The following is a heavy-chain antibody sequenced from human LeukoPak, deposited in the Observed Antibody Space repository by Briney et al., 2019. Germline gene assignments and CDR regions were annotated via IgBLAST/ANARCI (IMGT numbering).Heavy chain of an antibody. CDR1: RFTFSSYA. CDR2: ISGSGGVT. D-gene: IGHD3-22*01. CDR3: AKLYYYDSSGYPLDY. Sequence: SGGSLRVSCAASRFTFSSYAMSWVRQAPGKGLEWVSAISGSGGVTYYADSVKGRFTISRDNSKNTLYLQMNSLRAEGTAVYYCAKLYYYDSSGYPLDYWGQGTLVTVSS. V-gene: IGHV3-23*01. J-gene: IGHJ4*02.